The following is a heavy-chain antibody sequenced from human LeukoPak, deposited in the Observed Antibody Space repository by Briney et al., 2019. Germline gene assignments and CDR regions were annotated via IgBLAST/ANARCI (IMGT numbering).Heavy chain of an antibody. Sequence: GGSLRLSCAASGFTFNSYTMHWVRQAPGKGLEWVANIKQDGSEKYYVDSVKGRFTISRDNAKNSLFLQMNSLRAEDTAVYYCASKQWLVSDFDYWGQGTLVTVSS. V-gene: IGHV3-7*01. CDR3: ASKQWLVSDFDY. CDR1: GFTFNSYT. D-gene: IGHD6-19*01. J-gene: IGHJ4*02. CDR2: IKQDGSEK.